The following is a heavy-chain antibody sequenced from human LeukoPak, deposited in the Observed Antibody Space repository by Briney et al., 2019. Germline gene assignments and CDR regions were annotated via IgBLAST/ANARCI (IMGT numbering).Heavy chain of an antibody. CDR3: ARDRMDYRTFYYMDV. J-gene: IGHJ6*03. Sequence: HPGGSLRLSCAASGFHFTTYWMGWVRQAPGKGLEWVSSIRPSGDNTYYGDSVKGRFTISRDNAKNTLYLQMNSLRAEDTAVYYCARDRMDYRTFYYMDVWGKETTVTISS. D-gene: IGHD3-16*01. CDR2: IRPSGDNT. V-gene: IGHV3-23*01. CDR1: GFHFTTYW.